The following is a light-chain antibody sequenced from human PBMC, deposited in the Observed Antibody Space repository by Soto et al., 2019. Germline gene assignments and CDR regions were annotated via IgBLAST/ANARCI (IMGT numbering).Light chain of an antibody. Sequence: EIVMTQSPDTLSVSAGEGATLSCRASRSISRYLAWYQQKPGQAPRLLIYGASTRASGIPARFSGSGSGTEFTLTISRLEPEDFAVYYCQQYGSLSWTFGQGTKVDIK. CDR1: RSISRY. V-gene: IGKV3-15*01. CDR3: QQYGSLSWT. CDR2: GAS. J-gene: IGKJ1*01.